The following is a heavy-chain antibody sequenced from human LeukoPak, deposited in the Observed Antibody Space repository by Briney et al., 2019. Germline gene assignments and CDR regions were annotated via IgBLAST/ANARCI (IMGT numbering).Heavy chain of an antibody. Sequence: GGSLRLSCAASGFTFSSYWMSWVRQAPGKGLEWVANIKQDGSVRYYVDSVKGRFTISRDNAKNSLYLQMSNLRAEDTAVYFCARGGGLDVWGQGAKVTVSS. CDR1: GFTFSSYW. CDR3: ARGGGLDV. CDR2: IKQDGSVR. D-gene: IGHD3-16*01. V-gene: IGHV3-7*03. J-gene: IGHJ6*02.